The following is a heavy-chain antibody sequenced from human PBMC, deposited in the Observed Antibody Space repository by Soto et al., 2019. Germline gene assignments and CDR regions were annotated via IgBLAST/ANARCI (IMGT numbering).Heavy chain of an antibody. V-gene: IGHV3-30-3*01. J-gene: IGHJ5*02. CDR3: ARDLSHDSSPHPWFDP. CDR1: GFTFSSYA. D-gene: IGHD6-13*01. Sequence: QVQLVESGGGVVQPGRSLRLSCAASGFTFSSYAMHWVRQAPGKGLEWVAVISYDGSNTYYADSVNGRFTIYRDNVKNTLFLQMNRLRAEDTAVYYCARDLSHDSSPHPWFDPWGQGTLVTDSS. CDR2: ISYDGSNT.